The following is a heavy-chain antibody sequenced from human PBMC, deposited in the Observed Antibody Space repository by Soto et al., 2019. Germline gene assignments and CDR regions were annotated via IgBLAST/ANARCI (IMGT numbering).Heavy chain of an antibody. CDR2: ITTEGGTT. CDR1: GFTFSSST. V-gene: IGHV3-64D*06. J-gene: IGHJ4*02. CDR3: VKLGYSYGQDTHY. Sequence: GGGLRRSGSAYGFTFSSSTMHWVRQAPGKGLEYVPAITTEGGTTYYADSVKGRFTISRDNSKNTLYLQMSSLRPEDTAVYYCVKLGYSYGQDTHYWGRGTLVTVSS. D-gene: IGHD5-18*01.